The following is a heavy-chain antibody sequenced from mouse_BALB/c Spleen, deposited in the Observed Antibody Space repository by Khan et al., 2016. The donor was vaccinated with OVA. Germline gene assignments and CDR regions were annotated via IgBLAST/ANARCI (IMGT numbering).Heavy chain of an antibody. CDR3: ARKDYYDYDPFPY. J-gene: IGHJ3*01. D-gene: IGHD2-4*01. Sequence: EVQLQESGPGLVKPSQSLSLTCTVTGYSITSEFAWNWIRQFPGNKLEWMGYISYSGNTRSNPSPKSIISITRDTSRNQFFLQLNSVTTEDTATYYCARKDYYDYDPFPYWGQGTLVTVSA. CDR1: GYSITSEFA. V-gene: IGHV3-2*02. CDR2: ISYSGNT.